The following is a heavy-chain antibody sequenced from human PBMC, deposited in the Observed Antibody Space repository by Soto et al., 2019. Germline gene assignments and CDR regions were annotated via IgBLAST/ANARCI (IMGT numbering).Heavy chain of an antibody. CDR3: AGNLWFGELLFDRTNWFDP. D-gene: IGHD3-10*01. J-gene: IGHJ5*02. CDR2: IYYSGST. CDR1: GGSISSSSYY. V-gene: IGHV4-39*01. Sequence: PSETLSLTCTVSGGSISSSSYYWGWIRQPPGKGLEWIGSIYYSGSTYYNPSLKSRVTISVDTSKNQFSLKLSSVTAADTAVYYCAGNLWFGELLFDRTNWFDPWGQGT.